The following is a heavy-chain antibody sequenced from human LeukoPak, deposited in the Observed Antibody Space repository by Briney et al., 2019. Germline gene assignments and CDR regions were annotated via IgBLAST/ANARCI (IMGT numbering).Heavy chain of an antibody. D-gene: IGHD1-1*01. CDR2: ISDTGGVK. CDR1: GFTFSPSV. Sequence: GGSLRLSCAASGFTFSPSVMTWVRQVPGKGLEWVSTISDTGGVKYYADSVKGRFTISRDNSKNTLFLQMNSLRAEDTAVYYCAEDNEGGTWSLDYWGQGSLVTVSA. V-gene: IGHV3-23*01. J-gene: IGHJ4*02. CDR3: AEDNEGGTWSLDY.